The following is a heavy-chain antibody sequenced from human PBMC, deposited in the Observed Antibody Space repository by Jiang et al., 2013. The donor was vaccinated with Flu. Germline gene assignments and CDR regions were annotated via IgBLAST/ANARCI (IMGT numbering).Heavy chain of an antibody. CDR3: AKSVGGSSSGVDY. J-gene: IGHJ4*02. Sequence: VQLLESGGGLVQPGGSLRLSCAASGFTFSSNAMNWVRQAPGKGLEWVSSTSGGGTATYYADSVKGRFTISRDNSKNTLYLQMNSLRAEDMAIYYCAKSVGGSSSGVDYWGQGTLVTVSS. V-gene: IGHV3-23*01. CDR2: TSGGGTAT. CDR1: GFTFSSNA. D-gene: IGHD6-6*01.